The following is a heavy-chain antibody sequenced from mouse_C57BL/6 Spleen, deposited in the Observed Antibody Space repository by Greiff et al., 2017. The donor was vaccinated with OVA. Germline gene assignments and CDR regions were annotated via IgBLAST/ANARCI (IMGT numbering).Heavy chain of an antibody. V-gene: IGHV5-4*03. CDR3: ARGRRGDYFDY. Sequence: EVKLMESGGGLVKPGGSLKLSCAASGFTFSSYAMSWVRQTPEKRLEWVATISDGGSYTYYPDNVKGRFTISRDNAKNNLYLQMSHLKSEDTAMYYCARGRRGDYFDYWGQGTTLTVSS. CDR2: ISDGGSYT. CDR1: GFTFSSYA. J-gene: IGHJ2*01.